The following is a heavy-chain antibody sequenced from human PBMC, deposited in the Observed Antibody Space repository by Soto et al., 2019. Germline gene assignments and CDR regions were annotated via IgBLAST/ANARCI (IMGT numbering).Heavy chain of an antibody. CDR2: VYYSGST. V-gene: IGHV4-59*08. Sequence: QVQLQESGPGLVKPSETLSLTCTVSGGSISSYYWSWIRQPPGKGLEWIGYVYYSGSTNYNPALKSRVTISVDTSKNQFSLKLSSVTAADTAVYYCARHPNYYYGSGSSSYYYYYGMDVWGQGTTVTVSS. CDR1: GGSISSYY. D-gene: IGHD3-10*01. CDR3: ARHPNYYYGSGSSSYYYYYGMDV. J-gene: IGHJ6*02.